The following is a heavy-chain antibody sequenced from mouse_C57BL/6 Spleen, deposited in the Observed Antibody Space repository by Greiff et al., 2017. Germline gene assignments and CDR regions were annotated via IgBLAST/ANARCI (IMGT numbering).Heavy chain of an antibody. J-gene: IGHJ3*01. Sequence: QVQLQQSGAELVRPGASVTLSCKASGYTFTDYEMHWVKQTPVHGLEWIGAIDPETGGTAYNQKFKGKAILTADKSSSTAYMELRSLTSEDSAVYYCTRGSSYGFAYWGQGTLGTVAA. D-gene: IGHD1-1*01. CDR3: TRGSSYGFAY. CDR2: IDPETGGT. V-gene: IGHV1-15*01. CDR1: GYTFTDYE.